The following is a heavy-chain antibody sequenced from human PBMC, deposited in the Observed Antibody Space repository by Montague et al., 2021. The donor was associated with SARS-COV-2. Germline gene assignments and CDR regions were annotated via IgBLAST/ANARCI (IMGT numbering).Heavy chain of an antibody. J-gene: IGHJ4*02. CDR1: GGSFSGYY. Sequence: SETLSLTCAVCGGSFSGYYWTWIRQSPGKGLEWIAEINHSGTTNYNFNPSLRSRVTISVDTSKNQFSLKLSSVTAADTGVYYCARWDPQTLTLIGLRGKSASDYWGQGTLVTVSS. CDR2: INHSGTT. V-gene: IGHV4-34*01. D-gene: IGHD4-23*01. CDR3: ARWDPQTLTLIGLRGKSASDY.